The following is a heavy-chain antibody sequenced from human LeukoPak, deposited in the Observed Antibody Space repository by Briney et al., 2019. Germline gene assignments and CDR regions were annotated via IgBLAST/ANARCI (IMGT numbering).Heavy chain of an antibody. CDR3: AKGAAAGNYFDY. V-gene: IGHV3-43*02. J-gene: IGHJ4*02. Sequence: GGSLRLSCAASGFTFDDYAMHWVRQAPGKGLEWVSLISGDGGSTYYADTVKGRFTISRDNSKNSLYLQMNSLRTEDTALYYCAKGAAAGNYFDYWGQGTLVTVSS. CDR2: ISGDGGST. D-gene: IGHD6-13*01. CDR1: GFTFDDYA.